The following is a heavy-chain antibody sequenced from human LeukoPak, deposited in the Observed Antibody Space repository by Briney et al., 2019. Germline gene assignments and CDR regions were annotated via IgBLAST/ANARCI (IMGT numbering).Heavy chain of an antibody. Sequence: GESLKISCKGSRYSFTSYWIGWVRQMPGKGLEWMGIIYPADSDTRYSPSFQGQVTISADKSINTAYLQWNGLKASDTAVYYCARQKGSSWTNVRDYWGRGTLVTVSS. J-gene: IGHJ4*02. CDR3: ARQKGSSWTNVRDY. CDR1: RYSFTSYW. CDR2: IYPADSDT. D-gene: IGHD6-13*01. V-gene: IGHV5-51*01.